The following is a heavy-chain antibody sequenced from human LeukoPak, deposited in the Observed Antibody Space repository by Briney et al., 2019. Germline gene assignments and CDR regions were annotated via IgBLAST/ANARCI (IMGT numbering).Heavy chain of an antibody. J-gene: IGHJ4*02. V-gene: IGHV4-39*01. CDR3: ARHADSGFGELAFDY. Sequence: TSETLSLTCTVSGGSISSGTYYWGWIRQPPGKGLEWIGGIYYRRSTYYNPSLKSRVTISVDTSKNQFSLELTSVTAADTAVYYCARHADSGFGELAFDYWGQGTLVTVSS. CDR2: IYYRRST. D-gene: IGHD3-10*01. CDR1: GGSISSGTYY.